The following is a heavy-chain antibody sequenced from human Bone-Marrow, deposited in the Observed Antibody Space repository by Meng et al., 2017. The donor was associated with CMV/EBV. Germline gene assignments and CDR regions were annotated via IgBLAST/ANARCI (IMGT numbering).Heavy chain of an antibody. CDR1: GYTFTSYD. Sequence: ASVKVSCKASGYTFTSYDINWVRQATGQGLEWMGWMNPNSGNTGYAQKFQGRVTMTRNTSISTAYMELSSLRSEDTAVYYCADSNCSSTSCYTGGYWFDPWGQGTLVTVSS. D-gene: IGHD2-2*02. V-gene: IGHV1-8*01. CDR2: MNPNSGNT. J-gene: IGHJ5*02. CDR3: ADSNCSSTSCYTGGYWFDP.